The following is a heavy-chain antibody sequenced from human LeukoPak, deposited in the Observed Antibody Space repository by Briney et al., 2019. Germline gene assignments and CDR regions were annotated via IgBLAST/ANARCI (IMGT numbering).Heavy chain of an antibody. D-gene: IGHD4-17*01. CDR1: GYTLTELS. CDR2: ISYDGSNK. Sequence: SCKVSGYTLTELSMHWVRQAPDKGLEWVAVISYDGSNKYYADSVKGRFTISRDNSKNTLYLQMNSLRAEDTAVYYCAKGYGDYFDYWGQGTLVTVSS. J-gene: IGHJ4*02. CDR3: AKGYGDYFDY. V-gene: IGHV3-30*18.